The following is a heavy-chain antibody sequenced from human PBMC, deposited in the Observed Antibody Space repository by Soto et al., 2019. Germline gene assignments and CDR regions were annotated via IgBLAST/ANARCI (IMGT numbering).Heavy chain of an antibody. Sequence: ASVKVSCKASGGSFSSYAISWVRQAPGQGFEWVGGIIPIVGTGNYAQNFQGRVTITADESTSTAYMELSSLRSEDTAMYYCARDLRAAGRPGMDVWGQGTTVTVSS. CDR2: IIPIVGTG. CDR1: GGSFSSYA. D-gene: IGHD6-13*01. V-gene: IGHV1-69*13. J-gene: IGHJ6*02. CDR3: ARDLRAAGRPGMDV.